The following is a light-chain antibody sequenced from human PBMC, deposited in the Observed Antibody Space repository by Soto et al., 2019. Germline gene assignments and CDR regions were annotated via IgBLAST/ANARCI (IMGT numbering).Light chain of an antibody. V-gene: IGLV2-23*02. CDR3: SSYALGNIPVV. Sequence: QSSLTQPASVSGSPGQSVTISCTGTSINVGKYNLVSWYQQHPGKAPTLIIYEVTQRPSGVSSRFSGSKSGNTASLTISGLQAEDEADYHSSSYALGNIPVVFGGGTKLTVL. CDR1: SINVGKYNL. CDR2: EVT. J-gene: IGLJ2*01.